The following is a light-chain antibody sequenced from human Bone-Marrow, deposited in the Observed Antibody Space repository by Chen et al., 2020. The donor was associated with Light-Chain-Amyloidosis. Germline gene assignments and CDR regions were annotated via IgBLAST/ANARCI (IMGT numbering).Light chain of an antibody. CDR1: QSVRTY. Sequence: EIVLTQSPATLSLSPGDRATLSCRARQSVRTYLAWYQQQPGEATRLLMHDASNRASDVPDRFSGSASGTDFTLSISSLEPEDSAVYFCQQRRNWPLTFGGGTKLEIK. CDR2: DAS. CDR3: QQRRNWPLT. J-gene: IGKJ4*01. V-gene: IGKV3-11*01.